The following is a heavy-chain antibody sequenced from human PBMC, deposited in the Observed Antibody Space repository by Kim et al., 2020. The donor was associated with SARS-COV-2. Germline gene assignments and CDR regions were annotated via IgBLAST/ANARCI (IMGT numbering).Heavy chain of an antibody. CDR1: GFTFSSYS. V-gene: IGHV3-21*01. CDR2: ISSSSSYI. CDR3: AIDVSGSFGGVIVIGY. Sequence: GGSLRLSCAASGFTFSSYSMNWVRQAPGKGLEWVSSISSSSSYIYYADSVKGRFTISRDNAKNSLYLQMNSLRAEDTAVYYWAIDVSGSFGGVIVIGYWGQGPLVTVSS. J-gene: IGHJ4*02. D-gene: IGHD3-16*02.